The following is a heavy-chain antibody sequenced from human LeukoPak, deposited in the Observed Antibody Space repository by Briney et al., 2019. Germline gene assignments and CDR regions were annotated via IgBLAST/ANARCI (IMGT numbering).Heavy chain of an antibody. V-gene: IGHV3-9*03. CDR2: ISWNSGSI. J-gene: IGHJ3*02. CDR1: GFTFDDYA. CDR3: AKDEFVASDFTGAFDI. Sequence: GRSLRLSCAASGFTFDDYAMHWVRQAPGKGLEWVSGISWNSGSIGYADSVKGRFTISRDNAKNSLYLQMNSLRAEDMALYYCAKDEFVASDFTGAFDIWGQGTMVTVSS. D-gene: IGHD2-8*02.